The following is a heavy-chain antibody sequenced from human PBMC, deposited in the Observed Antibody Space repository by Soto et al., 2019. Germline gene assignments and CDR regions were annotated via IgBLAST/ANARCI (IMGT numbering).Heavy chain of an antibody. D-gene: IGHD5-18*01. CDR2: INSDGST. V-gene: IGHV3-53*01. CDR1: GFLVNSAY. CDR3: ARSGYSFAWGY. Sequence: EVQLVESGGGLIPPGGSLRLSFAASGFLVNSAYMTWVRQAPGKGLEWLSMINSDGSTLYAESVKGRFTISRDNSKNRLDLQMNGLRAEDTAMYYCARSGYSFAWGYWGQGTLVIVTS. J-gene: IGHJ4*02.